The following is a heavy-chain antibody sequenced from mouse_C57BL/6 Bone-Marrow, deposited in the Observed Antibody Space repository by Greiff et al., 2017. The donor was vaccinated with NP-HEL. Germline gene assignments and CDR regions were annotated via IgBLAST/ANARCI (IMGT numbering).Heavy chain of an antibody. J-gene: IGHJ3*01. Sequence: QVQLQQSGAELVKPGASVKISCKASGYAFSSYWMNWVKQRPGKGLEWIGQIYPGDGDTNYNGKFKGKATLTADKSSSTAYMQLSSLTSEDSAVYFCARGDLYYGSPFAYWGQGTLVTVSA. CDR3: ARGDLYYGSPFAY. D-gene: IGHD1-1*01. CDR1: GYAFSSYW. V-gene: IGHV1-80*01. CDR2: IYPGDGDT.